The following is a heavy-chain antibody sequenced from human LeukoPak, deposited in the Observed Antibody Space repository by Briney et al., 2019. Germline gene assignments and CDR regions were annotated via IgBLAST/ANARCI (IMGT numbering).Heavy chain of an antibody. D-gene: IGHD1-26*01. J-gene: IGHJ4*02. Sequence: PGGSLRLSCAASGFTFSSYWMSWVRQAPGKGLEWVANIKPDGSLIYYVDSVKGRFTISRDNAKNSLYLQMNSLRAEDTAVYYCAKWELYSGFYYIDYWGQGTLATVSP. CDR3: AKWELYSGFYYIDY. CDR2: IKPDGSLI. V-gene: IGHV3-7*01. CDR1: GFTFSSYW.